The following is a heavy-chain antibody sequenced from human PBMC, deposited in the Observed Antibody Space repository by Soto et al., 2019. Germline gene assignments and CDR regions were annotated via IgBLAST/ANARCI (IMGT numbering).Heavy chain of an antibody. V-gene: IGHV1-18*01. CDR2: ISAYNGNT. CDR1: GYTFTSYG. CDR3: ARGLGSGPYDAFDI. D-gene: IGHD2-15*01. J-gene: IGHJ3*02. Sequence: XVKVSCRASGYTFTSYGISWVRQAPGQGLEWMGWISAYNGNTNYAQKLQGRVTMTTDTSTSTAYMELRSLRYDDTAVYYCARGLGSGPYDAFDIWGQGTMVTVSS.